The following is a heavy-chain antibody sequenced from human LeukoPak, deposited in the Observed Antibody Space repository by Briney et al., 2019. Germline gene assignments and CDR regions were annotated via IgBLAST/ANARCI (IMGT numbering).Heavy chain of an antibody. J-gene: IGHJ4*02. CDR1: GFTFHDYS. CDR3: ARERGRVIDY. V-gene: IGHV3-43*01. Sequence: GGSLRLSCEASGFTFHDYSMHWLRQPPGKDLQWISLITWDGVYTFYADSVKGRFTMSRDNSRESLSLQMNGLTTDDTALYYCARERGRVIDYWGQGTLVTVSS. CDR2: ITWDGVYT. D-gene: IGHD1-26*01.